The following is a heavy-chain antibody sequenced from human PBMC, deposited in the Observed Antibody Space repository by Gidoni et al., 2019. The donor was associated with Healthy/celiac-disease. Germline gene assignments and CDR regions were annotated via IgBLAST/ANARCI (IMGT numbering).Heavy chain of an antibody. Sequence: QVQLVQSGAEVKKPGASVKVSCKASGYTFTSYYMHWVRQAPGQGLEWMGIINPSGGSTSYAQKFQGRVTMTRDTSTSTVYMELSSLRSEDTAVYYCASASSGWSYYYYYYMDVWGKGTTVTVSS. CDR2: INPSGGST. V-gene: IGHV1-46*01. CDR3: ASASSGWSYYYYYYMDV. CDR1: GYTFTSYY. D-gene: IGHD6-19*01. J-gene: IGHJ6*03.